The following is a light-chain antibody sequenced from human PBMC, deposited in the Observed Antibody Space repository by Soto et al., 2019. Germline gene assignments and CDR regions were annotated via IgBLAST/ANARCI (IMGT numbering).Light chain of an antibody. CDR1: SSNIGAGND. V-gene: IGLV1-40*01. Sequence: QSVLTQPPSVSGAPGQRVTISCTGNSSNIGAGNDVHWYQQFPGTAPKLLIYGNTNRPSGVPDRFSGSKSGTSASLAITGLQAEDEADYYCQSYDNGLSGSNVFGGGTKLTVL. CDR3: QSYDNGLSGSNV. J-gene: IGLJ2*01. CDR2: GNT.